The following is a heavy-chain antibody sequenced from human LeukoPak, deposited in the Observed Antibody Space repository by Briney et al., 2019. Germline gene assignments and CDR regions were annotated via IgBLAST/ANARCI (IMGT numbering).Heavy chain of an antibody. Sequence: GGSLRLSCAASGFTFSSYSMNWVRQAPGKGLEWVSSISSSSSYIYYADSVKGRFTISRDNSENTLYLQMNTLRAEDTAVYYCAKGGYFGFEIWGQGTMVAVSS. J-gene: IGHJ3*02. D-gene: IGHD3-9*01. CDR2: ISSSSSYI. CDR3: AKGGYFGFEI. CDR1: GFTFSSYS. V-gene: IGHV3-21*04.